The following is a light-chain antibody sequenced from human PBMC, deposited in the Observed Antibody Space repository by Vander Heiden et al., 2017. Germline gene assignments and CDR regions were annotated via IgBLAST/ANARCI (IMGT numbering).Light chain of an antibody. CDR1: SSDFGNYHR. CDR2: EVT. J-gene: IGLJ2*01. V-gene: IGLV2-18*02. Sequence: QSALTQPPSVSGSPGQSVTISCTGTSSDFGNYHRFSWYHQPPGTPPNLMIYEVTKRPAGVPDRFSGSKSGNTAALTISGLQAEDEADYYCSSDTSSSNLVFGGGTKLTVL. CDR3: SSDTSSSNLV.